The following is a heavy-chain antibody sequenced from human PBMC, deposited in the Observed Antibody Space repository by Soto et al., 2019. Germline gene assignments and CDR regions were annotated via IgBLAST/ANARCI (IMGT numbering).Heavy chain of an antibody. CDR1: GYTFTSYC. CDR2: INPSGGST. J-gene: IGHJ4*02. CDR3: ARVAVAGTWGKYYFDY. D-gene: IGHD6-19*01. Sequence: ASVKVCCKASGYTFTSYCMHWVRQAPGQGLEWMGIINPSGGSTSYAQKFQGRVTMTRDTSTSTVYMELSSLRSEDTAVYYCARVAVAGTWGKYYFDYWGQGTLVTVSS. V-gene: IGHV1-46*03.